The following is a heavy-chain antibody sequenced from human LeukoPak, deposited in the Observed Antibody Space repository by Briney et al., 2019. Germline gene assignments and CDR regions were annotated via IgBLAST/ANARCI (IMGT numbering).Heavy chain of an antibody. CDR2: ISDSGVGT. CDR1: GFTFSSYG. CDR3: AKGGSPLDYYYYYMDV. J-gene: IGHJ6*03. Sequence: GGSLRLSCAASGFTFSSYGMNWVRQAPGKGLEWVSGISDSGVGTKHADSVKGRFTISRDNSKNTLYLQMNSLRVEDTAIYYCAKGGSPLDYYYYYMDVWGKGTTVTVSS. D-gene: IGHD3-10*01. V-gene: IGHV3-23*01.